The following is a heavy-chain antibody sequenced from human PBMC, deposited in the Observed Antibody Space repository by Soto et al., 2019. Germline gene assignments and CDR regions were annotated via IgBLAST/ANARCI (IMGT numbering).Heavy chain of an antibody. CDR1: GGSITNYY. J-gene: IGHJ6*01. D-gene: IGHD3-10*01. Sequence: QVQLQESGPGLVKPSETLSLTCTVSGGSITNYYCSWFRQPPGKGLEWIGYIQYNGYSAYNLSLKRLVTMSMDTSKSLVSPLLASVTSTATAVYYCVRHAIGPLHGLVDGWGPGKRVIVSS. CDR2: IQYNGYS. V-gene: IGHV4-59*08. CDR3: VRHAIGPLHGLVDG.